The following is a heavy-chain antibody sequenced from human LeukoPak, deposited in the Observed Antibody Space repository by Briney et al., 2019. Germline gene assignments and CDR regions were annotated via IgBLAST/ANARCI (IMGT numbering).Heavy chain of an antibody. J-gene: IGHJ5*02. Sequence: ASVKVSCKASGYIFTSYDLNWVRQATGQGLEWMGWMNPNSGNTGYAQKFQGRVTMTRNTSISTAYMELSSLRSEDTAVYYCARGRDGYNSYWFDPWGQGTLVTVSS. CDR2: MNPNSGNT. CDR3: ARGRDGYNSYWFDP. CDR1: GYIFTSYD. V-gene: IGHV1-8*01. D-gene: IGHD5-24*01.